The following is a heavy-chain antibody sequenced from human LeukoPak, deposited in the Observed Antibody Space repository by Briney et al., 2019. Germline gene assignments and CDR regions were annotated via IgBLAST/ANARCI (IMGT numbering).Heavy chain of an antibody. V-gene: IGHV4-59*01. J-gene: IGHJ4*02. CDR2: IYYSGST. CDR3: ARENDRYGRIDY. CDR1: GDSISNYY. D-gene: IGHD5-18*01. Sequence: SETLSLTCTVSGDSISNYYWSWIRQPPGKGLEWIGFIYYSGSTNYNPSLKSRVIISIDMSKNQFSLRLSSVTAADTAVYYCARENDRYGRIDYWGQGTQVTVSS.